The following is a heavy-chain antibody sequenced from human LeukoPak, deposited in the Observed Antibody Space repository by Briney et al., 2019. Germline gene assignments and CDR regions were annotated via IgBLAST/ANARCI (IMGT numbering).Heavy chain of an antibody. Sequence: PSETLSLTCTVSGGSVSGSYYWNWIRQPPGKGLEWIGYMYSSGTINYNPSLKSRVTVSIDMSKNQFSLKLSSVTAADTAVYYCARQSVAPDYWGQGTLVTVSS. CDR1: GGSVSGSYY. CDR3: ARQSVAPDY. CDR2: MYSSGTI. D-gene: IGHD6-19*01. V-gene: IGHV4-61*01. J-gene: IGHJ4*02.